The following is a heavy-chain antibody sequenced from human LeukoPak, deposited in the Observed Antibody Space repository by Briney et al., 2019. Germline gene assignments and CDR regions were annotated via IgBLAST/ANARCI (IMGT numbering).Heavy chain of an antibody. D-gene: IGHD6-19*01. J-gene: IGHJ5*02. Sequence: GASVKVSCKASGYTFSSYVMHWVRQAPGQRLEWMGWINTGNGNTQYSQIFQGRVTITRDTSATTAYMELSSLRSEDTAVYYCARDYSGWSSYFGPWGQGTLVTVSS. CDR2: INTGNGNT. V-gene: IGHV1-3*04. CDR1: GYTFSSYV. CDR3: ARDYSGWSSYFGP.